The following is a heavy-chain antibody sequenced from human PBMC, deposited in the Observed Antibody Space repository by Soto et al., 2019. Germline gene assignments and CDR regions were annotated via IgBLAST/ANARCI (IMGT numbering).Heavy chain of an antibody. CDR2: IYYSGTT. Sequence: SETLSLTCTVSGDSISTYDYYWSCFRQPPREGLQWIGYIYYSGTTFYNPSLKSRITLSMDTSKNQFSLRLSSVTVADTAVYYCARGIGVFDSGGQATLVT. CDR1: GDSISTYDYY. D-gene: IGHD3-10*01. J-gene: IGHJ4*02. CDR3: ARGIGVFDS. V-gene: IGHV4-30-4*01.